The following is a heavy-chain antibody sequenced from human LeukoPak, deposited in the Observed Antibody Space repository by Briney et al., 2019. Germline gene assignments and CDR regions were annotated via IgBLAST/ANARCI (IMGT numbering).Heavy chain of an antibody. CDR3: AKGPLRGTAAAIDY. CDR2: ISYDGRNI. Sequence: EGSLRPSCAASGFTFNNYGMHWVRQAPGKGLGWVAVISYDGRNIHYPDSVKGRFTISRDISTDTLWLQMDSLRTEDTAVYYCAKGPLRGTAAAIDYWGQGTLVTVSS. V-gene: IGHV3-30*18. D-gene: IGHD2-2*01. CDR1: GFTFNNYG. J-gene: IGHJ4*02.